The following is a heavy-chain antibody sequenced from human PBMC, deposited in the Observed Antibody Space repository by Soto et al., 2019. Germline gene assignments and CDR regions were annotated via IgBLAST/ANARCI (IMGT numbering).Heavy chain of an antibody. V-gene: IGHV4-39*01. D-gene: IGHD4-17*01. Sequence: PSETLSLTCTVSGGSISSSSYYWGWIRQPPGKGLEWIGSIYYSGSTYYNPSLKSRGTISVDTSKNQFSLKLSSVTAADTAVYYCARRVHRAAPHQMTTVTTGRVWYFDLWGRGTLVTVPQ. CDR3: ARRVHRAAPHQMTTVTTGRVWYFDL. J-gene: IGHJ2*01. CDR1: GGSISSSSYY. CDR2: IYYSGST.